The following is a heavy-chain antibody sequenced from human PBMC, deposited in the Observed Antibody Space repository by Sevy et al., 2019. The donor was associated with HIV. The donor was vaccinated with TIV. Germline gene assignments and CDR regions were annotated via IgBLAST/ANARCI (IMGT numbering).Heavy chain of an antibody. Sequence: GGSLRLSCAASGFTFNTHAMNWVRQAPGKGLEWVSVISGPGSSTYYVDSVKGRFTISRDNSKNILYLQMNSLRADDTAVYYCAKALNPALESMLEGQFPTLKGFDVWGQGTMVTVSS. D-gene: IGHD2-8*01. V-gene: IGHV3-23*01. J-gene: IGHJ3*01. CDR2: ISGPGSST. CDR1: GFTFNTHA. CDR3: AKALNPALESMLEGQFPTLKGFDV.